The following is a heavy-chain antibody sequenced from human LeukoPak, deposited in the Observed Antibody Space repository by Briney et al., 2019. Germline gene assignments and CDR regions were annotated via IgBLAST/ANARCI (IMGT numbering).Heavy chain of an antibody. D-gene: IGHD5-18*01. Sequence: GGSLRLSCAASGFTFSSYAMHWVRQAPGKGLEHVSAISAAGDSTYHASSVKDRFTISRDNSKNTLYLQMGSLRPEDMAVYYCARGPYSYGSGNDYWGQGTLVTVSS. CDR1: GFTFSSYA. CDR3: ARGPYSYGSGNDY. CDR2: ISAAGDST. J-gene: IGHJ4*02. V-gene: IGHV3-64*01.